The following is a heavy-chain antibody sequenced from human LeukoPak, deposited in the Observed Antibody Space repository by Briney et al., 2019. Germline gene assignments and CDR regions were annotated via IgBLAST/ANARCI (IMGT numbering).Heavy chain of an antibody. D-gene: IGHD5-12*01. CDR3: ARDHSGYDPYFDY. CDR2: ISSSSSYI. V-gene: IGHV3-21*01. J-gene: IGHJ4*02. CDR1: GFTFSSYS. Sequence: GGSLRLSCAASGFTFSSYSMNRVRQAPGKGLEWVSSISSSSSYIYYADSVKGRFTISRDNAKNSLYLQMNSLRAEDTAVYYCARDHSGYDPYFDYWGQGTLVTVSS.